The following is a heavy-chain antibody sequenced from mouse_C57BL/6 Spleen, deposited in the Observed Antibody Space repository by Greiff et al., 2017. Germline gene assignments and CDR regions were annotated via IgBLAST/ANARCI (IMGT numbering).Heavy chain of an antibody. J-gene: IGHJ2*01. V-gene: IGHV1-55*01. CDR3: AREGDYYNLFDY. Sequence: QVQLQQPGAELVKPGASVKMSCKASGYTFTSYWITWVKQRPGQGLEWIGDIYPGSGSTNYNEKFKGKSTLTVDTSSSTAYMQLSSLTSEDSAVYYWAREGDYYNLFDYWGQGTTLTVSS. CDR2: IYPGSGST. D-gene: IGHD1-1*01. CDR1: GYTFTSYW.